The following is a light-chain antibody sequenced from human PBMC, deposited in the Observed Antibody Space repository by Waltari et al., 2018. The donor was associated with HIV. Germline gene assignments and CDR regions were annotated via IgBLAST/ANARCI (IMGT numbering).Light chain of an antibody. CDR1: QSIRSW. Sequence: DVQMTQSPSFVSASVGDRVIITFRASQSIRSWLAWYQQKPGKAPKLLIYAASTLQSGVPSRFSGSGSGTDFTLTISSLQPEDFATYYCQQGNSFPRTFGQGTKVEIK. CDR3: QQGNSFPRT. V-gene: IGKV1-12*01. CDR2: AAS. J-gene: IGKJ1*01.